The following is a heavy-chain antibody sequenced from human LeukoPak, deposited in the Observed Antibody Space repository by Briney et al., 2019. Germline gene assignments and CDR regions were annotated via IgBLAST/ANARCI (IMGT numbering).Heavy chain of an antibody. CDR1: GGSINTYY. Sequence: SETLSLTCTVSGGSINTYYWSWIRQPPGKGLEWIGHIYYSGSTSYNPSLKRRITISVDTSKNQFSLKLSSVTAADTAVYYCARAHYVSGRTVDYWGQGTLVTVSS. CDR2: IYYSGST. J-gene: IGHJ4*02. D-gene: IGHD3-10*01. CDR3: ARAHYVSGRTVDY. V-gene: IGHV4-59*08.